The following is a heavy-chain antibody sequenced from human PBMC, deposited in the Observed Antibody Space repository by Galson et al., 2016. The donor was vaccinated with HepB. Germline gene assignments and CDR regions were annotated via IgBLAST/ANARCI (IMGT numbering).Heavy chain of an antibody. CDR2: IYYTGST. V-gene: IGHV4-39*01. CDR1: GGSISGSTYS. D-gene: IGHD1-26*01. J-gene: IGHJ4*02. CDR3: ARQLVGAPYFDY. Sequence: SETLSLTCTVSGGSISGSTYSWGWIRQSPGKGLEWIESIYYTGSTYYNPSLKSRVTISVDTSKNQVSLKLSSVTAADTAVYYCARQLVGAPYFDYWGQGTLVTVSS.